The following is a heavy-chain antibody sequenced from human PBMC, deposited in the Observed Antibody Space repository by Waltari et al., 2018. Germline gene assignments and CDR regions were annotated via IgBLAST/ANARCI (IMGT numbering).Heavy chain of an antibody. CDR2: VNPVTQTT. Sequence: QVQLVQSGAEVKKPGSSVKVSCWASGVSFTKYAFNWLRQAPGQGLEWVGGVNPVTQTTKYAQNFQGGVRIATGESATSAYLELGGLRSEDTAVYYCARGRHYLDSRGHQAMGNAFDIWGQGTTVTVSS. CDR1: GVSFTKYA. V-gene: IGHV1-69*05. D-gene: IGHD3-22*01. J-gene: IGHJ3*02. CDR3: ARGRHYLDSRGHQAMGNAFDI.